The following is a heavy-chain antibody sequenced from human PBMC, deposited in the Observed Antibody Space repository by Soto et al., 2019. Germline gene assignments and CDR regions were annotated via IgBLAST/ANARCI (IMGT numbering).Heavy chain of an antibody. CDR1: GFTFSSYG. CDR3: ARVLEYSSSSPFVD. J-gene: IGHJ4*02. CDR2: IWYDGSNK. D-gene: IGHD6-6*01. V-gene: IGHV3-33*01. Sequence: QVQLVESGGGVVQPGRSLRLSCAASGFTFSSYGMHWVRQAPGKGLEWVAVIWYDGSNKYYADSVKGRFTISRDNSKNTLYLQMNSLRAEDTAVYYCARVLEYSSSSPFVDWGQGTLVTVSS.